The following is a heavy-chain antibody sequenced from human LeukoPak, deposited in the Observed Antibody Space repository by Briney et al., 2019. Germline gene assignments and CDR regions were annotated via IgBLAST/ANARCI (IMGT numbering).Heavy chain of an antibody. CDR3: AREDTLYYYYYMDV. J-gene: IGHJ6*03. CDR2: INPSGGST. Sequence: ASVKVSCKASGYTFTGYYMHWVRQAPGQGLEWMGIINPSGGSTTYAQKFQGRVTMTRDMSTSTVYMELSSLRSEDTAVYYCAREDTLYYYYYMDVWGKGTTVTVSS. CDR1: GYTFTGYY. D-gene: IGHD2/OR15-2a*01. V-gene: IGHV1-46*01.